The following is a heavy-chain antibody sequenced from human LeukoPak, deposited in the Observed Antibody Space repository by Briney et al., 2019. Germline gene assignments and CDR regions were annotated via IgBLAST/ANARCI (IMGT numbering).Heavy chain of an antibody. CDR1: GFTVSSNY. Sequence: GGSLRLSCAAPGFTVSSNYMTWVRQAPGQGLEWVSVIYFGGTTYYADSVKGRFTISRDNSKNTVYLQMNSLRVEDTAVYYCARGDGVYVYWGQGTLVTVSS. CDR3: ARGDGVYVY. J-gene: IGHJ4*02. CDR2: IYFGGTT. D-gene: IGHD5/OR15-5a*01. V-gene: IGHV3-53*01.